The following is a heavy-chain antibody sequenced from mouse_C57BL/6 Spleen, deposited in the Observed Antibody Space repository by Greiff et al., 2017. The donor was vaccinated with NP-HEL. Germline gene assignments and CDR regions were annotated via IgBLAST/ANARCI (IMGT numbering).Heavy chain of an antibody. D-gene: IGHD2-4*01. J-gene: IGHJ2*01. CDR2: IDPSDSET. CDR1: GYTFTSYW. CDR3: ARAPSYYDSYYFDD. Sequence: QVQLKQPGAELVRPGSSVKLSCKASGYTFTSYWMHWVKQRPIQGLEWIGNIDPSDSETHYNQKFKDKATLTVDKSSSTAYMQLSSLTSEDSAVYYCARAPSYYDSYYFDDWGQGTTLTVSS. V-gene: IGHV1-52*01.